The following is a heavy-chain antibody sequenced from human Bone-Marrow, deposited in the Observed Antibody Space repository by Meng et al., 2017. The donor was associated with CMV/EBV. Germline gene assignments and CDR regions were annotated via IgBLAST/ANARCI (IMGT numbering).Heavy chain of an antibody. J-gene: IGHJ4*02. CDR1: GFTFSSYE. D-gene: IGHD1-26*01. Sequence: GGSLRLSCAASGFTFSSYEMNWVRQAPGKGLEWVSYISSSGSTIYYADSVKGRFTISRDNAKNSLYLQMNSLRAEDTAVYYCARAARRIVGPWGQGTLVTVSS. CDR3: ARAARRIVGP. CDR2: ISSSGSTI. V-gene: IGHV3-48*03.